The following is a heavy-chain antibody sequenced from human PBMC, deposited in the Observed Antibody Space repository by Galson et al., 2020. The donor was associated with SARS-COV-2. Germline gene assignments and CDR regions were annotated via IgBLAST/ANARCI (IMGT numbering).Heavy chain of an antibody. V-gene: IGHV4-59*11. CDR3: ARDRNCSGGSCYWVWFDP. CDR1: GGSISSHY. Sequence: SETLSLTCTVSGGSISSHYWSWIRQPPGKGPEWIGHISDSGSTNYNPSLKSRVTISVDTSKNHFSLRLSSVTAADTAVYYCARDRNCSGGSCYWVWFDPWGQGTLVTVSS. CDR2: ISDSGST. J-gene: IGHJ5*02. D-gene: IGHD2-15*01.